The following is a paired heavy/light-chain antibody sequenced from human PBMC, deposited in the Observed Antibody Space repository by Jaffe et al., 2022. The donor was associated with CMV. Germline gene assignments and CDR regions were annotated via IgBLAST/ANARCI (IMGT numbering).Heavy chain of an antibody. J-gene: IGHJ4*02. V-gene: IGHV4-39*01. D-gene: IGHD3-16*02. CDR3: ARRRRGDYVWGSYRGVFDY. CDR1: GGSISSSSYF. Sequence: QLQLQESGPGLVKPSETLSVSCTVSGGSISSSSYFWGWVRQPPRKGLEWIGSISYTGNTYYTPSLKSRVTISVDTSKNQVSLKLSSVTAADTAVYYCARRRRGDYVWGSYRGVFDYWGQGILVTVSS. CDR2: ISYTGNT.
Light chain of an antibody. Sequence: DIVMTQSPDSLAVSLGGRATINCKSSQNILYSANNKNYLGWFQQKPGQPPKLLIYWASTRESGVPDRFSGSGSGTDFTLTISSLQAEDVAVYYCQQYYGTPTFGQGTKLEIK. V-gene: IGKV4-1*01. J-gene: IGKJ2*01. CDR2: WAS. CDR3: QQYYGTPT. CDR1: QNILYSANNKNY.